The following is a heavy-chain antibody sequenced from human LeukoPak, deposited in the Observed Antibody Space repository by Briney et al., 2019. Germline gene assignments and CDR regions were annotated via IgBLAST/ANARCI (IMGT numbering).Heavy chain of an antibody. Sequence: SETLSLTCTVSGGSISSYYWSWIRQPPGKGLEWIGYIYYSGSTNYNPSLKSRVTISVDTSKNQFSLKLSFVTAADTAVYYCARIVSDPLRDGYNLNWNWFDPWGQGTLVTVSS. J-gene: IGHJ5*02. CDR1: GGSISSYY. D-gene: IGHD5-24*01. CDR2: IYYSGST. CDR3: ARIVSDPLRDGYNLNWNWFDP. V-gene: IGHV4-59*01.